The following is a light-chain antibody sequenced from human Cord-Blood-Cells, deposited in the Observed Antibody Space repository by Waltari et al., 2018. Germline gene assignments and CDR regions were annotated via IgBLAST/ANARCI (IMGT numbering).Light chain of an antibody. V-gene: IGLV1-51*01. CDR1: SSNIGTNY. J-gene: IGLJ2*01. Sequence: QSVLTQPPSVSAAPGQKVTISCSGSSSNIGTNYVSWYPQRPGTAPKLLIYDNNKRPSGIPDRFSGSKSGTSATLGITGLQTGDEADYYCGTWDSSLSAVVFGGGTKLTVL. CDR2: DNN. CDR3: GTWDSSLSAVV.